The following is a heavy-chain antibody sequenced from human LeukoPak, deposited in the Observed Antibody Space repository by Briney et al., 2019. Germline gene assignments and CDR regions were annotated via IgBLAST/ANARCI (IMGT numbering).Heavy chain of an antibody. CDR2: ISSGAKTI. V-gene: IGHV3-11*04. CDR3: ARGGGGYYPLVSQFDL. J-gene: IGHJ2*01. CDR1: GFTFSNYY. Sequence: GGSLRLSCVASGFTFSNYYMNWIRQAPGKGLEWVSYISSGAKTIYSADSVQGRFTISRDNARNSLYLQMNSLRVEDTAVYYCARGGGGYYPLVSQFDLWGRGILVTVSS. D-gene: IGHD1-26*01.